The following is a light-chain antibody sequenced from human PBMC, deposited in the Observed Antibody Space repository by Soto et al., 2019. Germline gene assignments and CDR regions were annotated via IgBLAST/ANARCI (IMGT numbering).Light chain of an antibody. V-gene: IGKV1-5*03. CDR1: QSIGSW. Sequence: IQMTQTASTLSGSVGDIVIITCLASQSIGSWLAWYQQQPGKVPKLLIYTASTLQSGVPSRFSGSGSGAEFTLTISSLQPDDFATYYCQKFSSYSGTFGQGTKVDIK. CDR2: TAS. J-gene: IGKJ1*01. CDR3: QKFSSYSGT.